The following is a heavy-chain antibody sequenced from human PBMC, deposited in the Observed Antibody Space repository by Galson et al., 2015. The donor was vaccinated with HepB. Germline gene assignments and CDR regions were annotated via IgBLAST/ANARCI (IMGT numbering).Heavy chain of an antibody. CDR1: GGSFSGYY. J-gene: IGHJ6*02. D-gene: IGHD3-3*01. CDR2: INHSGST. Sequence: ETLSLTCAVYGGSFSGYYWSWIRQPPGKGLEWIGEINHSGSTNYNPSLKSRVTISVDTSKNQFSLKLSSVTAADTAVYYCARGPYDFWSGYYYYYGMDVWGQGTTVTVSS. CDR3: ARGPYDFWSGYYYYYGMDV. V-gene: IGHV4-34*01.